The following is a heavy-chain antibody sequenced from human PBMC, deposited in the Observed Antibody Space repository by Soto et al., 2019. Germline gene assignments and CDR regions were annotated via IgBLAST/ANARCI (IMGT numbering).Heavy chain of an antibody. J-gene: IGHJ4*02. CDR3: ARDRENDYYGYGRHDGSYFDY. CDR1: GDTFTGYA. CDR2: INPNSGGT. V-gene: IGHV1-2*04. D-gene: IGHD3-10*01. Sequence: QVQLVQSGAEVKKPGASVKVSCKASGDTFTGYAMHWVRQAPGQGLEWMGWINPNSGGTNYAQKFQGWVTTTREKSTSTAAMRLSSRRCDDTAAYYCARDRENDYYGYGRHDGSYFDYWGQGTPVTVSS.